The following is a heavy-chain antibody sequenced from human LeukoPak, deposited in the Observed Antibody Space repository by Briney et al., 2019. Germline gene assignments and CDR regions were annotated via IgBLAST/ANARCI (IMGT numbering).Heavy chain of an antibody. CDR1: GGSISSSSVY. D-gene: IGHD2-21*01. CDR3: VRRTIVSYSDY. V-gene: IGHV4-39*01. CDR2: ISYSGSTT. Sequence: SETLSLTCTVSGGSISSSSVYWGWIRQPPGTGMEWIATISYSGSTTSYNPSLKSRVTISVDTSKNQFSLKLNSVTAADTAVYYCVRRTIVSYSDYWGQGTLVTVSS. J-gene: IGHJ4*02.